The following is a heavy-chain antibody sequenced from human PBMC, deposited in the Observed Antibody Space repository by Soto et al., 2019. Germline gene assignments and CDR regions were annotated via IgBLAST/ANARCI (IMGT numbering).Heavy chain of an antibody. CDR1: GYSFTTYW. V-gene: IGHV5-51*01. CDR3: ARQGNSGEGFDF. D-gene: IGHD1-26*01. CDR2: LYPGDSDT. Sequence: EVQLVQSGAEVKEPGASLKISCTFSGYSFTTYWIGWVRHLPGKGLEWMGTLYPGDSDTRYSPSFQGQVTISADKSISTAYLQRSRLDASVTDMKECARQGNSGEGFDFWGQGTLVTVSS. J-gene: IGHJ4*02.